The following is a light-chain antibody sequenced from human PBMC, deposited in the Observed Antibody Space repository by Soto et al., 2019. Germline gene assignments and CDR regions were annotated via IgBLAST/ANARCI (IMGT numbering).Light chain of an antibody. J-gene: IGKJ2*03. CDR2: ATS. Sequence: EIVLTQSPGTLSLSLGERATLSCRASQSVSSNYLAWYQQKPGQAPRLLINATSSRATGIPDRFSGSGSGTDFTLTISRLEPEDFAVYYCQQYGNSPRYSFGQGTKLEI. V-gene: IGKV3-20*01. CDR3: QQYGNSPRYS. CDR1: QSVSSNY.